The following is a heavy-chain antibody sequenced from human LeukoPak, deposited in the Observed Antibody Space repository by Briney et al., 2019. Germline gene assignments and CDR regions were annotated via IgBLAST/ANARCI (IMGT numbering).Heavy chain of an antibody. Sequence: PGGSLRLSCSASGFTFSSHAMHWVRQAPGKGLEYVSAISSNGGTTYYADSVKGKFTISRDNSKSTLCLQMSSLRAEDTAVYYCVKAVLGQWLASDYWGQGTLVTVSS. D-gene: IGHD6-19*01. CDR1: GFTFSSHA. J-gene: IGHJ4*02. CDR2: ISSNGGTT. V-gene: IGHV3-64D*06. CDR3: VKAVLGQWLASDY.